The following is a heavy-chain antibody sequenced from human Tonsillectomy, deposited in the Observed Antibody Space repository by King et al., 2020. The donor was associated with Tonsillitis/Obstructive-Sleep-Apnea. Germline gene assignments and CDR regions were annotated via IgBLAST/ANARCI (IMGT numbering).Heavy chain of an antibody. J-gene: IGHJ4*02. CDR2: IKQDGSEK. CDR1: GFTFSSSW. Sequence: VQLVESGGGLVQPGGSLRLSCAASGFTFSSSWMSWVRQAPGKGLEWVGNIKQDGSEKYYMDSVKGRFTISRDNAKNSLYLQMNSLRAEDTAVYYCAREVELLDSDSDYWGQGTLVIVSS. V-gene: IGHV3-7*01. D-gene: IGHD3/OR15-3a*01. CDR3: AREVELLDSDSDY.